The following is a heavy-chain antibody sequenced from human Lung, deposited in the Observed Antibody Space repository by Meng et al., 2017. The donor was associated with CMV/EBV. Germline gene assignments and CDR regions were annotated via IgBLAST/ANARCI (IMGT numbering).Heavy chain of an antibody. Sequence: GEXXKISCAASGFTFDDYAMHWVRQAPGKGLEWVSLISWDGGSTYYADSVKGRFTISRDNSKNSLYLQMNSLRAEDTALYYCAKDADGGKGYYYYGMDVWDQGXTVTVSS. CDR1: GFTFDDYA. V-gene: IGHV3-43D*03. CDR2: ISWDGGST. J-gene: IGHJ6*02. CDR3: AKDADGGKGYYYYGMDV. D-gene: IGHD4-23*01.